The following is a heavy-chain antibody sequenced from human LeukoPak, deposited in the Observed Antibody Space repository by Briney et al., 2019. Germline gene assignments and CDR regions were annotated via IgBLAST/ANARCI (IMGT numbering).Heavy chain of an antibody. V-gene: IGHV3-7*01. CDR1: GFPFSRYW. J-gene: IGHJ3*02. CDR2: IKEDGSDK. Sequence: GGSLRLSCAASGFPFSRYWMIWVRQAPGKGLEWVANIKEDGSDKYYVDSVKGRFTISRDNAKNSVYLQMNSLRVEDTAVFYCARYYYDDSGYSEDAFDIWGQGTMVTVSS. D-gene: IGHD3-22*01. CDR3: ARYYYDDSGYSEDAFDI.